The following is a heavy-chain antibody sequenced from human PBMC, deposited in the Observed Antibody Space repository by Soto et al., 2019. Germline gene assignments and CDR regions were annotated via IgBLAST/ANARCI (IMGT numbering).Heavy chain of an antibody. Sequence: PSETLSLTCAVYGGSFSGYYWSWIRQPPGKGLEWIGEINHSGSTNYNPSLKSRVTISVDTSKNQFSLKLSSVTAADTAVYYCARGRYSGSYYVDYWGQGTLVTVSS. CDR3: ARGRYSGSYYVDY. D-gene: IGHD1-26*01. CDR1: GGSFSGYY. V-gene: IGHV4-34*01. J-gene: IGHJ4*02. CDR2: INHSGST.